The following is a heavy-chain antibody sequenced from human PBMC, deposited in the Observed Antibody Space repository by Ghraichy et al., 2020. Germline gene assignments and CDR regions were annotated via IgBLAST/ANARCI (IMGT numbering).Heavy chain of an antibody. CDR2: INPNSGGT. J-gene: IGHJ4*02. CDR3: ARSYYYGSGSYKDY. V-gene: IGHV1-2*06. D-gene: IGHD3-10*01. Sequence: ASVKVSCKASGYTFTGYYMHWVRQAPGQGLEWMGRINPNSGGTNYAQKFQGRVTMTRDTSISTAYMELSRLRSDDTAVYYCARSYYYGSGSYKDYWGQGTLVTVSS. CDR1: GYTFTGYY.